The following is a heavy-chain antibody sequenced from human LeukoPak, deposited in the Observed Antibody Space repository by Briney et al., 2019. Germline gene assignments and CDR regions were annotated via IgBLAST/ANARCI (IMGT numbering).Heavy chain of an antibody. Sequence: GGSLRLSCAASGFTFSSYAMSWVRQAPGKGLEWVSAISGSGGSTYYADSVKGRFTISRDNSKNTLYLQMNSLRAEDTAVYYCANCHDFWSGPKPPDYWGQGTLVTVSS. CDR3: ANCHDFWSGPKPPDY. V-gene: IGHV3-23*01. CDR1: GFTFSSYA. CDR2: ISGSGGST. D-gene: IGHD3-3*01. J-gene: IGHJ4*02.